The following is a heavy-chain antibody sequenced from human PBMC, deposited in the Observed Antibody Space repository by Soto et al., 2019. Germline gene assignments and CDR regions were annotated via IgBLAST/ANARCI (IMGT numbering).Heavy chain of an antibody. J-gene: IGHJ4*02. CDR1: GGSISPYY. CDR3: ARGRYYYDSSGYYSPYYFDY. Sequence: SETLSLTCTVSGGSISPYYWSWIRQPPGKGLEWIGYVYYSGNTNYNPSLESRVTISVDTSKNQFSLNLSSVTAADTAVYYCARGRYYYDSSGYYSPYYFDYWGQGTLVTVSS. V-gene: IGHV4-59*12. D-gene: IGHD3-22*01. CDR2: VYYSGNT.